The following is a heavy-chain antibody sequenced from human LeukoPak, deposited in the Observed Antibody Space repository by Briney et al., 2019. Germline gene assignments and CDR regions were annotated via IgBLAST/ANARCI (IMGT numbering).Heavy chain of an antibody. D-gene: IGHD6-13*01. CDR2: INSDGSST. V-gene: IGHV3-74*01. CDR1: GFTFSSYW. Sequence: GGSLRLSCAASGFTFSSYWMHWVRQAPGKGLVWVSRINSDGSSTSYADSVKGRFTISRDNSKNTLYLQMNSLRAEDTAVYYCGVYSSSWHDYWGQGTLVTVSS. J-gene: IGHJ4*02. CDR3: GVYSSSWHDY.